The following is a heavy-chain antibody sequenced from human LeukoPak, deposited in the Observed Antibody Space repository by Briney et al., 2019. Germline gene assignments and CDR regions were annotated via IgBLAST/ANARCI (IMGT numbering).Heavy chain of an antibody. CDR3: AKVVNSGNYYYFDY. D-gene: IGHD1-26*01. Sequence: GGSLRLSCAASGFTFRSYAMSWVRRAPGKGLERVSAISGNGRDTFYADSVRGRFTISRDNSKNTLYLQMDNLRAEDTAVYYCAKVVNSGNYYYFDYWGQGTLVTVSS. V-gene: IGHV3-23*01. J-gene: IGHJ4*02. CDR2: ISGNGRDT. CDR1: GFTFRSYA.